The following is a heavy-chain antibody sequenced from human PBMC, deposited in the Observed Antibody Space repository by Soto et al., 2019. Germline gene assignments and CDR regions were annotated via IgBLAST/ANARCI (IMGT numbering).Heavy chain of an antibody. CDR2: ITHSGST. D-gene: IGHD3-10*01. CDR1: GGSFSGYY. Sequence: QVQLQQWGAGLLKPSETLSLTCAVYGGSFSGYYWSWIRQPPGKGLEWIGEITHSGSTNYNPSLKSRVTLAIEVAKNQFSLKLSSVTAADTAVYYCARGMVWGFIISPFDYWGQGTLVTVSS. CDR3: ARGMVWGFIISPFDY. V-gene: IGHV4-34*01. J-gene: IGHJ4*02.